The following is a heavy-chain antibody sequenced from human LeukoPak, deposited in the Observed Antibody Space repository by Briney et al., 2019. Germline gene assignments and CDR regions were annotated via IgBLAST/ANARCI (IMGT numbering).Heavy chain of an antibody. CDR3: TRDPRVVDV. V-gene: IGHV3-21*05. J-gene: IGHJ3*01. Sequence: GGSLRLSCAASGFTFSSYAMSWVRQAPGKGLEWLSYISPRDTYINYADSVKGRFTISRDDATNSLYLQLNSLRDEDTAVYYCTRDPRVVDVWGQGTRVTVSS. CDR1: GFTFSSYA. CDR2: ISPRDTYI.